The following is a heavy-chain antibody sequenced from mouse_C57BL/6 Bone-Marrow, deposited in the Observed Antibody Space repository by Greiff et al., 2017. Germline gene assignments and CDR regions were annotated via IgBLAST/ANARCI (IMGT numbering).Heavy chain of an antibody. CDR2: IYPRSGNT. CDR3: ARYYYRRGTYAMDY. J-gene: IGHJ4*01. V-gene: IGHV1-81*01. CDR1: GYTFTSYG. Sequence: VQLQQSGAELVRPGASVKLSCKASGYTFTSYGISWVKQRTGQGLEWIGEIYPRSGNTYYNEKFKGKATLTADKSSNTAYMELRSLTSEDSAVFFCARYYYRRGTYAMDYWGQGTSVTVSS. D-gene: IGHD1-1*01.